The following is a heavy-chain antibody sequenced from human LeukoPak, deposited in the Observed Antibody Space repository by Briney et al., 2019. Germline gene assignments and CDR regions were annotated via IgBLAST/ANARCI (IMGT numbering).Heavy chain of an antibody. V-gene: IGHV4-39*01. CDR1: GGSISRSSYY. J-gene: IGHJ4*02. Sequence: SETLSLTCTVSGGSISRSSYYWGWIRQPPGKGLEWIGSIYYSGTTYYSSSLKSRVIISVDTSKNQFSLKLSSVTATDTAVYYCARHETQDFDYWGQGTLVTVSS. CDR3: ARHETQDFDY. CDR2: IYYSGTT.